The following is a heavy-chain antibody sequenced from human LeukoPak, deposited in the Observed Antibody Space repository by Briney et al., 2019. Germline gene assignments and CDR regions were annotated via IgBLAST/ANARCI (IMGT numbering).Heavy chain of an antibody. CDR2: ISYDGRNK. J-gene: IGHJ6*02. Sequence: PGGSPRLSCAASGFTFSSYGIHWVRQAPGKGLEWVALISYDGRNKYYADSVKGRFTISRDNAKNSLYLQMNSLRAEDTAVYYCACGKYYYYGMDVWGQGTTVTVSS. V-gene: IGHV3-30*03. CDR1: GFTFSSYG. D-gene: IGHD4-23*01. CDR3: ACGKYYYYGMDV.